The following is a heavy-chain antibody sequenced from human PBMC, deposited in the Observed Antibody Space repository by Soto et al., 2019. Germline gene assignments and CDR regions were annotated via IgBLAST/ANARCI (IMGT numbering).Heavy chain of an antibody. Sequence: ASVKVSCKASGYTFTDYYMHWVRQAPGQGLEWMGWINPTSGGTSYAQNFQGRVTMTRDTSISTAYMELSRLSSDDTAVYYCSRASAVAGGSSNSLPNDYWGQGTLVTVSS. D-gene: IGHD6-19*01. J-gene: IGHJ4*02. CDR1: GYTFTDYY. CDR2: INPTSGGT. CDR3: SRASAVAGGSSNSLPNDY. V-gene: IGHV1-2*02.